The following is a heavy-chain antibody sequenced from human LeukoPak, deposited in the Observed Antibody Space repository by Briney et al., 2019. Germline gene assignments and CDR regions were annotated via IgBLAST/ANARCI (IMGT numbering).Heavy chain of an antibody. CDR1: GFTFSSHW. CDR3: ARDRPHNWFDP. J-gene: IGHJ5*02. Sequence: GGSLRLSCAASGFTFSSHWMHWVRQAPGKGLVWVSRITNDGSGATYADSMKGRFTISRDNGKNTLYLQMNSLRPEDTAVYYCARDRPHNWFDPWGQGTLVTVSS. V-gene: IGHV3-74*01. CDR2: ITNDGSGA.